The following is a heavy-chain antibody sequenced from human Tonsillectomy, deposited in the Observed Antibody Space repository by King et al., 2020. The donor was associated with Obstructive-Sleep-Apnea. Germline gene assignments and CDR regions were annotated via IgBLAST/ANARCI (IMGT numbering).Heavy chain of an antibody. V-gene: IGHV3-48*02. Sequence: VQLVESGGGFMQPGGSLRLSCAVSGFTFSSNSMNWVRQAPGKGLEWVSYISSSSTSIYYADSVKGRFTISRDDAKNSLYLQMDSLRDEDTAVYYCALELNSRYYNGMDVWGQGTTVTVSS. CDR2: ISSSSTSI. CDR3: ALELNSRYYNGMDV. CDR1: GFTFSSNS. J-gene: IGHJ6*02. D-gene: IGHD3-10*01.